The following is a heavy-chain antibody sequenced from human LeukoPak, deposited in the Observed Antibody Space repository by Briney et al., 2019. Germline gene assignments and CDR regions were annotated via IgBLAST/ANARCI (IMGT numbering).Heavy chain of an antibody. D-gene: IGHD5-12*01. CDR2: INTNTGNP. Sequence: ASVKVSCKASGYTFTGYAMNWVRQAPGQGLEWMGWINTNTGNPTYAQGFTGRFVFSLDTSVSTAYLQISSLEAEDTAVYYCARGSGYGGRFWFDPWGQGTLVTVSS. CDR1: GYTFTGYA. CDR3: ARGSGYGGRFWFDP. V-gene: IGHV7-4-1*02. J-gene: IGHJ5*02.